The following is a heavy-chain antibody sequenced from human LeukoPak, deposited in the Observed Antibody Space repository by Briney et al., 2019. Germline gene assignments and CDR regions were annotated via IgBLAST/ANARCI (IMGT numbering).Heavy chain of an antibody. CDR2: ISDSGST. D-gene: IGHD4-11*01. CDR3: ARATTTYYFDS. V-gene: IGHV4-59*01. CDR1: GESFNDYY. Sequence: PSETLSLTCAVYGESFNDYYWSWIRQPPGKGLEWIGYISDSGSTNYNSPLESRITISLDTSKNQFSLKLTSLTAADTAVYYCARATTTYYFDSWGQGILVTVSS. J-gene: IGHJ4*02.